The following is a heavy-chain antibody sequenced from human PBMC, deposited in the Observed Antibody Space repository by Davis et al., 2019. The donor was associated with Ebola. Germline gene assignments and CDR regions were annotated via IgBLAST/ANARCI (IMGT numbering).Heavy chain of an antibody. J-gene: IGHJ5*02. Sequence: ASVKVSCKTSGYSFSSHGITWVRHVPGQGLEWMGWISAYNGNTNYAQKLQGRVTMTTDTSTSTAYMELSSLRSEDTAVYYCAIQLWLQEYWFDPWGQGTLVTVSS. D-gene: IGHD5-18*01. CDR1: GYSFSSHG. V-gene: IGHV1-18*01. CDR3: AIQLWLQEYWFDP. CDR2: ISAYNGNT.